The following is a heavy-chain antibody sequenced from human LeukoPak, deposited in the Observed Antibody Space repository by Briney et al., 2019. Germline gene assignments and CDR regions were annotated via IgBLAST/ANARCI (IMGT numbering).Heavy chain of an antibody. CDR3: AKGRLGLLRGYFDY. Sequence: GGSLRLSCAASGFTFDDYAMHWVRQAPGKGLEWVSGISWNSGSIGYADSVKGRFTISRDNAKNSLYLQMNSLRAEDTALYYCAKGRLGLLRGYFDYWGQGTLVTVSS. V-gene: IGHV3-9*01. D-gene: IGHD3-10*01. CDR2: ISWNSGSI. CDR1: GFTFDDYA. J-gene: IGHJ4*02.